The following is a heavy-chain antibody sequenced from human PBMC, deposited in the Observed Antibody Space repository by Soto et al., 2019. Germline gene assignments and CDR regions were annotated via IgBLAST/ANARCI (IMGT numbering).Heavy chain of an antibody. CDR2: INSDGTET. D-gene: IGHD2-21*01. CDR1: GFTFYNSW. J-gene: IGHJ6*02. Sequence: EVQLVESGGGLVQPGGSLRLSCAASGFTFYNSWMHWVRQAPGKGLVWVSHINSDGTETTYADSVKGRFTISRDNAKNTVSLQMNSLRAEDTAVYYCARDNSFGLDVWGQGTTVTVSS. CDR3: ARDNSFGLDV. V-gene: IGHV3-74*01.